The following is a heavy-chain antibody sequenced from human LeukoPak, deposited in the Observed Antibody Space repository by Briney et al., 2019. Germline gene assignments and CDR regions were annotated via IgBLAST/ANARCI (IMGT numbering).Heavy chain of an antibody. D-gene: IGHD3-3*01. CDR1: GGSISSSSYY. V-gene: IGHV4-39*01. CDR3: ARRLQNDFWGYLDY. CDR2: IYYSGST. J-gene: IGHJ4*02. Sequence: SETLSLTCTVSGGSISSSSYYWGWIRQPPGKGLEWIGSIYYSGSTYYNPSLKSRVTISVDTSKNQFSLKLSSVTAADTAVYYCARRLQNDFWGYLDYWGQGTLVTVSS.